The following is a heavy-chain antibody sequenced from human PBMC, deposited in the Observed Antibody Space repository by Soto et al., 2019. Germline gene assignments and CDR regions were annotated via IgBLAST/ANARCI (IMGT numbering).Heavy chain of an antibody. Sequence: SETLSLTCAVYGGSFSGYYWSWIRQPPGKGLEWIGEINHSGSTNYNPSLKSRVTISLDTSKNQSSLKLSSVTAADTAVCYCARGRLELLWFGESQRWFDPWGQGTLVTVSS. V-gene: IGHV4-34*01. J-gene: IGHJ5*02. D-gene: IGHD3-10*01. CDR2: INHSGST. CDR1: GGSFSGYY. CDR3: ARGRLELLWFGESQRWFDP.